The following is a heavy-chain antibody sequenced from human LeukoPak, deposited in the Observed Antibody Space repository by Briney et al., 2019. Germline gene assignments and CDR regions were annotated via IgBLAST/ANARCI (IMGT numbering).Heavy chain of an antibody. CDR1: GYTFTSYG. Sequence: GASVKVSCKASGYTFTSYGISWVRQAPGQGLEWMGWISAYNGNTNYAQKLQGRVTMTTDTSTSTAYMELRSLRSDDTAVYYCARDRTMAEEMAAPLDYWGQGTLVTVSS. D-gene: IGHD4/OR15-4a*01. CDR2: ISAYNGNT. J-gene: IGHJ4*02. CDR3: ARDRTMAEEMAAPLDY. V-gene: IGHV1-18*01.